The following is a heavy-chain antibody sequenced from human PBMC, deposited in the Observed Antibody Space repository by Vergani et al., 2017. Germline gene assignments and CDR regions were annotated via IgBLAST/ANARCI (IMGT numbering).Heavy chain of an antibody. J-gene: IGHJ4*02. D-gene: IGHD3-22*01. CDR3: ARLXGRDSSGSKYFDY. CDR1: GYSFTHYW. Sequence: EVQLAESGAEVKKPGETVKIPRQISGYSFTHYWIGWVRQIPGKGLEWMGIIHPAASDTRYRPYFQGQVTISVDKSISTAYLQPSSLRAADSSMYYFARLXGRDSSGSKYFDYWGQGTLVTVAS. CDR2: IHPAASDT. V-gene: IGHV5-51*01.